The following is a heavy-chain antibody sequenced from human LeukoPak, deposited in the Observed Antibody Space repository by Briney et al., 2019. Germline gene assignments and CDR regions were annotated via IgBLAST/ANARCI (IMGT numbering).Heavy chain of an antibody. V-gene: IGHV4-59*01. CDR3: AAANTGFRVDS. CDR1: GGSINSDY. D-gene: IGHD3-10*01. Sequence: SETLSLTCTVSGGSINSDYWSWIRQPPGKGLEWIGYIYYTGSTNYNPSLQSRVTISVDTSKNQFSLKLSSVTAADTAVYYCAAANTGFRVDSWGQGTLVTVSS. CDR2: IYYTGST. J-gene: IGHJ4*02.